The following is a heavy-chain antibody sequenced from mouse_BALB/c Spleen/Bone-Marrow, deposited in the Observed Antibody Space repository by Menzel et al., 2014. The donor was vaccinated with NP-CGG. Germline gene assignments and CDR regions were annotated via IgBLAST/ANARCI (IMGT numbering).Heavy chain of an antibody. CDR1: GDSITSGF. J-gene: IGHJ4*01. Sequence: VQLQQSGPSVVKPSQTLSLPCSVTGDSITSGFWNWIRKFPGNKLEYMGYISYSGTTYYNPSLKSRISFTRDTSKNQYYLQLISVTTEDTATYFCARWDFGNHYAMDYWGQGTFVTVSS. CDR2: ISYSGTT. V-gene: IGHV3-8*02. CDR3: ARWDFGNHYAMDY. D-gene: IGHD2-1*01.